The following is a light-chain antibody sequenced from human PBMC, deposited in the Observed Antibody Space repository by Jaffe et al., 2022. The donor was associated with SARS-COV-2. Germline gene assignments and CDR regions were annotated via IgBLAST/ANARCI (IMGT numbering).Light chain of an antibody. J-gene: IGKJ4*01. CDR1: QRVSSSH. CDR2: AAS. V-gene: IGKV3-20*01. CDR3: QHYGSSRGT. Sequence: EVVLTQSPVTLSLSPGERATLSCRASQRVSSSHLAWYQQRPGQAPRLLIYAASNRATGIPDRFRGSGSGTDFTLTISRLEPEDFGVYFCQHYGSSRGTFGGGTRVEI.